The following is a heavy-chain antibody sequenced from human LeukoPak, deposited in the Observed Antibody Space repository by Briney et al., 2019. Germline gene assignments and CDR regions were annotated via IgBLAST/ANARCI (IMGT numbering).Heavy chain of an antibody. J-gene: IGHJ4*02. CDR1: GGSFSGYS. V-gene: IGHV4-34*01. CDR2: INHSGST. D-gene: IGHD4-11*01. CDR3: ARGDYSNYDPPAQFGY. Sequence: KPSETLSLTCAVYGGSFSGYSWSWIRQPPGKGLEWIGEINHSGSTNYNPSLKSRVTISVDTSKNQFSLKLSSVTAADTAVYYCARGDYSNYDPPAQFGYWGQGTLVTVSS.